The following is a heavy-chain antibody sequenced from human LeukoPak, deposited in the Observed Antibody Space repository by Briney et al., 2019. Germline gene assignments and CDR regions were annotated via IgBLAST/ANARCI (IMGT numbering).Heavy chain of an antibody. Sequence: ASVKVSCRASGYTFSNYGITWVRQAPGQGLEWMGWISAYNGNTNYAQKLQGRVTMTTDTSTSTAYMELRSLRSDDTAVYYCARVYSYDAFDIWGQGTMVTVSS. D-gene: IGHD5-18*01. CDR1: GYTFSNYG. V-gene: IGHV1-18*01. J-gene: IGHJ3*02. CDR2: ISAYNGNT. CDR3: ARVYSYDAFDI.